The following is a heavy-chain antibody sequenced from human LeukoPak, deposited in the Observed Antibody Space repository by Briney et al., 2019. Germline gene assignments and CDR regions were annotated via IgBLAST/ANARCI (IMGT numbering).Heavy chain of an antibody. V-gene: IGHV3-23*01. Sequence: GRSLRLSCAASGFTFSSYAMSWVRQAPGKGLEGGSAISCSGGSTYYADSVKGRFTISRDNSKNTLYMQMNSLRAEDTDVYYCAKDRAGLLWFGEMSSWLDPWGQGTLVTVSS. CDR2: ISCSGGST. CDR1: GFTFSSYA. D-gene: IGHD3-10*01. CDR3: AKDRAGLLWFGEMSSWLDP. J-gene: IGHJ5*02.